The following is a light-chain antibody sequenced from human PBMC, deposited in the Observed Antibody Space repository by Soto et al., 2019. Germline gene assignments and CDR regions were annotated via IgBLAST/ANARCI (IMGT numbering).Light chain of an antibody. J-gene: IGLJ2*01. V-gene: IGLV8-61*01. CDR3: VLYMGNGVVA. Sequence: QTVVTQEPSFSVSPGGTVTLTCGLSSGSVSTNYYPSWYQQTPGQAPRTLIYSTNTRSSGVPDRFSGSILGNKAALTITGAQADDESDYYCVLYMGNGVVAFGGGTQLTVL. CDR2: STN. CDR1: SGSVSTNYY.